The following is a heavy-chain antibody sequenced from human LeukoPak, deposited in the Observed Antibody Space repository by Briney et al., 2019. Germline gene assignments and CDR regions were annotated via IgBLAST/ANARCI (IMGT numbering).Heavy chain of an antibody. D-gene: IGHD2-8*01. CDR2: IYYSGST. CDR3: ARQETNGDRGVY. J-gene: IGHJ4*02. Sequence: SETLSLTCTVSGGSISSSSYYWGWIRQPPGKGLEWSVSIYYSGSTYYNPSPKSRVTISVDTSKNQFSLKLSSLTAADTAVYYCARQETNGDRGVYWGQGTLVTVSS. V-gene: IGHV4-39*01. CDR1: GGSISSSSYY.